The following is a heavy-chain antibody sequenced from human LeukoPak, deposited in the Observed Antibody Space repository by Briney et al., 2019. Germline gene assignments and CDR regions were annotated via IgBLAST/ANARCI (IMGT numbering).Heavy chain of an antibody. J-gene: IGHJ4*02. D-gene: IGHD3-22*01. CDR1: GGSFSGYY. V-gene: IGHV4-34*01. CDR3: ARWDYYDSSGYPFDY. Sequence: PSETLSLTCAVYGGSFSGYYWSWIRQPPGKGLEWIGEINHSGSTNCNPSLKSRVTISVDTSKNQFSLKLSSVTAADTAVYYCARWDYYDSSGYPFDYWGQGTKVTVSS. CDR2: INHSGST.